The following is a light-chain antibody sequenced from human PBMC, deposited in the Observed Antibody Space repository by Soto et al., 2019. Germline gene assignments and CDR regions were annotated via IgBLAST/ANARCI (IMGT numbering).Light chain of an antibody. J-gene: IGKJ5*01. V-gene: IGKV3-15*01. CDR1: QSVDSN. CDR3: QQHSKWPFT. Sequence: EIVMTQSPGTLSLSPGETATLSCRASQSVDSNYLAWYQQKPGQAPRLLVYGISTRATDIPARFSGSGSGTEFTLTISRLQSEDFGIYFCQQHSKWPFTFGQGTRLEIK. CDR2: GIS.